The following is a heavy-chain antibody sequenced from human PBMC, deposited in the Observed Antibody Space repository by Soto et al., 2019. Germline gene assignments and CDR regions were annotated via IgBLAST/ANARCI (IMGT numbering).Heavy chain of an antibody. Sequence: QVQLVESGGGVVQPGRSLRLSCAASGFTFSSYGMHWVRQAPGKGLEWVAVISYDGSNKYYADSVKGRFTISRDNSKNTLYLLMNSLRAEDTAVYYCAKSPLSVTSSYYFDYWGQGTLVTVSS. J-gene: IGHJ4*02. CDR1: GFTFSSYG. CDR2: ISYDGSNK. CDR3: AKSPLSVTSSYYFDY. V-gene: IGHV3-30*18. D-gene: IGHD4-17*01.